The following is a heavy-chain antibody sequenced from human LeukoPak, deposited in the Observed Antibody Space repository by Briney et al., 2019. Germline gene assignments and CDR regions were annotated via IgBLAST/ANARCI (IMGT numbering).Heavy chain of an antibody. Sequence: GGSLRLSCAASGFTFTSYAMSWARQPPGKGLEWVSTFSGSVDTTYYADSVKGRFTISRDNSKNTPDLQMNSLGAEDTAVYYCAKATLPTCGGARCYYFDNWGQGTLVTVSS. J-gene: IGHJ4*02. CDR2: FSGSVDTT. V-gene: IGHV3-23*01. D-gene: IGHD2-15*01. CDR1: GFTFTSYA. CDR3: AKATLPTCGGARCYYFDN.